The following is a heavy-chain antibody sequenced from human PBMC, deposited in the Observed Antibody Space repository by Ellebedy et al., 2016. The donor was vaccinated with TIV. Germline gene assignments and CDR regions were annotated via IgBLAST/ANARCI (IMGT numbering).Heavy chain of an antibody. V-gene: IGHV3-23*01. CDR2: ISGSGGNT. CDR1: GFTFSSYA. D-gene: IGHD6-19*01. J-gene: IGHJ4*02. CDR3: ARDPREWLVRGYFDC. Sequence: PGGSLRLSCAASGFTFSSYAMSWVRQAPGEGLAWVSIISGSGGNTYYADSVKGRFTISRDNSKNTLYLQMNRLRAEDTAVYYCARDPREWLVRGYFDCWGQGTLVTVSS.